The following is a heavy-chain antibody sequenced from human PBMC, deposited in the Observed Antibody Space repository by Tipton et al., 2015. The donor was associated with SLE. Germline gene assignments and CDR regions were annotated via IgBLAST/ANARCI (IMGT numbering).Heavy chain of an antibody. CDR2: INHSGST. J-gene: IGHJ6*03. D-gene: IGHD1-20*01. CDR1: GGSFSGYY. V-gene: IGHV4-34*01. Sequence: TLSLTCAVYGGSFSGYYWSWIRQPPGKGLEWIGEINHSGSTNYNPSLKSRVTISVDTSKNQFSLKLSSVTAADTAVYYCARDGLTGTTSIGPYYYYYMDVWGKGTTVTVSS. CDR3: ARDGLTGTTSIGPYYYYYMDV.